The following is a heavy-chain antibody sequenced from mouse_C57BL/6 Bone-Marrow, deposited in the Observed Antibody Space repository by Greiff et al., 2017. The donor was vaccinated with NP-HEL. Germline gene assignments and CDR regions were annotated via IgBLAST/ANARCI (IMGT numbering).Heavy chain of an antibody. CDR1: GFTFSSYA. CDR2: ISDGGSYT. Sequence: DVHLVESGGGLVKPGGSLKLSCAASGFTFSSYAMSWVRQTPEKRLEWVATISDGGSYTYYPDNVKGRFTISRDNAKNNLYLQMSHLKSEDTAMYYCAREATMINYWGQGTTLTVSS. J-gene: IGHJ2*01. CDR3: AREATMINY. V-gene: IGHV5-4*01. D-gene: IGHD2-4*01.